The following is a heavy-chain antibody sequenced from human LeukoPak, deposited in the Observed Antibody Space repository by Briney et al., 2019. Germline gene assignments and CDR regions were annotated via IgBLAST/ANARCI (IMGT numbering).Heavy chain of an antibody. Sequence: GGSLRLSCAASGFTFSNYVMAWVRQSPVNGLEWLSSATGSGAYTHYADSVKGRFTISRDNAKNSLYLQMNSLRAEDTAVYYCARVREGYSSSWYGEYYFDYWGQGTLVTVSS. CDR3: ARVREGYSSSWYGEYYFDY. J-gene: IGHJ4*02. CDR2: ATGSGAYT. V-gene: IGHV3-21*01. D-gene: IGHD6-13*01. CDR1: GFTFSNYV.